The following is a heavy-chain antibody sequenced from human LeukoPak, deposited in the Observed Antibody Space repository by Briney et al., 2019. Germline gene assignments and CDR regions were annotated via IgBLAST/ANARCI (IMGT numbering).Heavy chain of an antibody. CDR2: IIPIFGTA. Sequence: SVKVSCKASGGTFSSYAISWVRQAPGQGLEWMGGIIPIFGTANYAQKFQGRVTITADESTSTAYMGLSSLRSEDTAVYYCARGSCSSTSCYSPFDYWGQGTLVTVSS. D-gene: IGHD2-2*01. V-gene: IGHV1-69*13. CDR1: GGTFSSYA. CDR3: ARGSCSSTSCYSPFDY. J-gene: IGHJ4*02.